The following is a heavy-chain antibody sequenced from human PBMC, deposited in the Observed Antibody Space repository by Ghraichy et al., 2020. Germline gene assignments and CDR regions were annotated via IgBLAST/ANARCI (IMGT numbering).Heavy chain of an antibody. CDR1: GYTFTSYA. Sequence: ASVKVSCKASGYTFTSYAMNWVRQAPGQGLEWMGWINTNTGNPTYAQGFTGRFVFSLDTSVSTAYLQISSLKAEDTAVYYCARGTRGFRELSNWFDPWGQGTLVTVSS. V-gene: IGHV7-4-1*02. CDR2: INTNTGNP. CDR3: ARGTRGFRELSNWFDP. D-gene: IGHD3-10*01. J-gene: IGHJ5*02.